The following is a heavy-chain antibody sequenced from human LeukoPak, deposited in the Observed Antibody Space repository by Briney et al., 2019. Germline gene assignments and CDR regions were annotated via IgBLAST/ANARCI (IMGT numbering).Heavy chain of an antibody. CDR2: ISSSGSTI. CDR3: ARDGGSHYFDY. D-gene: IGHD1-26*01. CDR1: GFTSSSYE. J-gene: IGHJ4*02. Sequence: PGGSLRLSCAASGFTSSSYEMNWVRQAPGKGLEWVSYISSSGSTIYYADSVKGRFTISRDNAKNSLYLQMNSLRAEDTAVYYCARDGGSHYFDYWGQGTLVTVSS. V-gene: IGHV3-48*03.